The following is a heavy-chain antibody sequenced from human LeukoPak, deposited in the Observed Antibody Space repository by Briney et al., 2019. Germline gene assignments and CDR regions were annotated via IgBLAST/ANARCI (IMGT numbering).Heavy chain of an antibody. J-gene: IGHJ4*02. V-gene: IGHV3-23*01. CDR2: ISGSGGST. CDR3: TTTGDPDIVYSGYEYYFDY. D-gene: IGHD5-12*01. CDR1: GFTFSSYA. Sequence: GGSLRLSCAASGFTFSSYAMSWVRQAPGKGLEWVSAISGSGGSTYYADSVKGRFTISRDNSKNTLYLQMNSLKTEDIAVYYCTTTGDPDIVYSGYEYYFDYWGQGTLVTVSS.